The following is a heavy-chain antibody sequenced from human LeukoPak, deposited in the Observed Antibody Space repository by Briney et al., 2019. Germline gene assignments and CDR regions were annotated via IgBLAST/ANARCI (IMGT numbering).Heavy chain of an antibody. CDR1: GFTFSSYA. CDR3: AKDRRSFLVATIFDY. Sequence: GGSLRLSCAASGFTFSSYAMSWVRQAPGKGLEWVSAISGSGGSTYYADSVKGRFTISRDNSKNSLYLQMNSPRAEDTALYYCAKDRRSFLVATIFDYWGQGTLVTVSS. J-gene: IGHJ4*02. CDR2: ISGSGGST. V-gene: IGHV3-23*01. D-gene: IGHD5-12*01.